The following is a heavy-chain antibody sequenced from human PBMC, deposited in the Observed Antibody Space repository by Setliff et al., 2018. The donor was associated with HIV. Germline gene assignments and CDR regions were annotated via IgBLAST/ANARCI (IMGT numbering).Heavy chain of an antibody. CDR1: EFTYNKYW. J-gene: IGHJ3*01. Sequence: HPGGSLRLSCAASEFTYNKYWMSWVRQAPGKGLEWVANIKEDGSEKYYVDSVKGRFTISRDNAKNSLYLQMNSLRAEDTAVYYCARDQLYTKATFDVWGQGTLVTVSS. CDR2: IKEDGSEK. CDR3: ARDQLYTKATFDV. D-gene: IGHD3-16*02. V-gene: IGHV3-7*01.